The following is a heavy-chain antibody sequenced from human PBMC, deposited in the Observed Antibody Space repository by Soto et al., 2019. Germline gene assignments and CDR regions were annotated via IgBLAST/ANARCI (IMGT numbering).Heavy chain of an antibody. CDR1: GFTFSSYE. V-gene: IGHV3-48*03. Sequence: GGSLRLSCAAAGFTFSSYEMNWVRQAPGKGLEWVSYISSSGSTIYYADSVKGRFTIPRDNAKNSLYLQMNSLRAEDTAVYYCEADYYDSSGYFRGNFDIWGQGTMVTVSS. J-gene: IGHJ3*02. CDR2: ISSSGSTI. CDR3: EADYYDSSGYFRGNFDI. D-gene: IGHD3-22*01.